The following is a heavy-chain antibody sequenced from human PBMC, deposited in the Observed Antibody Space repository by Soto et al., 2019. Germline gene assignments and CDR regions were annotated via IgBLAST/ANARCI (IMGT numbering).Heavy chain of an antibody. J-gene: IGHJ5*02. D-gene: IGHD3-10*01. CDR2: IWYDGSNK. V-gene: IGHV3-33*01. Sequence: PGGSLRLPCAASAFTFSSYGMHWVRQAPGKGLEWVAVIWYDGSNKYYADSVKGRFTISRDNSKNTLYLQMNSLRAEDTAVYYCARNSITMVRGRSWFDPWGQGTLVTVSS. CDR1: AFTFSSYG. CDR3: ARNSITMVRGRSWFDP.